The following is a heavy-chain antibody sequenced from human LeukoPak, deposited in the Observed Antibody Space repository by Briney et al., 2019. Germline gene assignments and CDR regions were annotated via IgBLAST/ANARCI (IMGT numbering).Heavy chain of an antibody. Sequence: SETLSLTCAVYGGSFSGYYWSWIRQPPGKGLEWIGEINHSGSTNYNPSLKSRVTVSVDTSKNQFSLKLSSVTAADTAVYYCARLELLYYFDYWGQGTLVTVSS. CDR2: INHSGST. D-gene: IGHD1-7*01. CDR1: GGSFSGYY. J-gene: IGHJ4*02. CDR3: ARLELLYYFDY. V-gene: IGHV4-34*01.